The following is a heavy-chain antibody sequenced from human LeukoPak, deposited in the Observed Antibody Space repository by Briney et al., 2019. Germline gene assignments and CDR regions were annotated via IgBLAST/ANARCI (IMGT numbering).Heavy chain of an antibody. CDR1: GFTFSTSW. D-gene: IGHD2-15*01. CDR2: VKDDGSEI. J-gene: IGHJ4*02. Sequence: GGSLRLSCAASGFTFSTSWMSWVRQAPGKGLEWVANVKDDGSEIYYVDSVKGRFTISRDNAKNSLYLQMNSLRAEDTAVYYCATRDCSGGCCYFDYWGQGTLVTVSS. CDR3: ATRDCSGGCCYFDY. V-gene: IGHV3-7*01.